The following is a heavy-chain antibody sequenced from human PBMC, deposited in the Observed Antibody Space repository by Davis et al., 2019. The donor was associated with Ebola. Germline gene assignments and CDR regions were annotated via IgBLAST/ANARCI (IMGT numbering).Heavy chain of an antibody. J-gene: IGHJ4*02. Sequence: PSETLSLTCNVSGVSISRHYWSWIRQPPGKRLEWIGSIHYTGSTNYNSSLYSRVTISIDTSKNQFSLRLNSVTAADTAMYFCAERGGSVWGQGTLVTVSS. V-gene: IGHV4-59*11. CDR2: IHYTGST. CDR1: GVSISRHY. CDR3: AERGGSV. D-gene: IGHD3-16*01.